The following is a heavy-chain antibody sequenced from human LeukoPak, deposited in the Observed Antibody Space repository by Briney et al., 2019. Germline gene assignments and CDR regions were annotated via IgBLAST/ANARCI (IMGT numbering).Heavy chain of an antibody. V-gene: IGHV5-51*01. CDR2: IYPGDSDT. Sequence: GESLKIFCKGTGYSFTSYWIDWVRQMPGKGLEWMGIIYPGDSDTRYSPSFQGQVTISADKSISTAYLQWSSLKASDTAMYYCARESSETMVRGAHFDYWGQGTLVTVSS. D-gene: IGHD3-10*01. J-gene: IGHJ4*02. CDR1: GYSFTSYW. CDR3: ARESSETMVRGAHFDY.